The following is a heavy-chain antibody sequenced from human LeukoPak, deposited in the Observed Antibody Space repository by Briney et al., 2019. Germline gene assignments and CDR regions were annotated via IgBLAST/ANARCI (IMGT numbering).Heavy chain of an antibody. CDR1: GFTVSSNY. Sequence: GGSLRLSCAASGFTVSSNYMSWVRQAPGKGLEWVSVIYSGGSTYYADSVKGRFTISSDNSKNTLYLQMNSLRAEDTAVYYCARGAGTRDGYNYDYWGQGTLVTVSS. D-gene: IGHD5-24*01. CDR3: ARGAGTRDGYNYDY. CDR2: IYSGGST. V-gene: IGHV3-53*01. J-gene: IGHJ4*02.